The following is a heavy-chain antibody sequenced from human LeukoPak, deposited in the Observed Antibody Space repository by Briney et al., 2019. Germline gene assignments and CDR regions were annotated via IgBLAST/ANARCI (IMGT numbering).Heavy chain of an antibody. D-gene: IGHD5-18*01. V-gene: IGHV3-21*01. CDR1: GFTVSDYS. J-gene: IGHJ4*02. CDR3: ARVQYSYGYSYYFDY. CDR2: ISSSSSYV. Sequence: GGSLRLSCAASGFTVSDYSMSWVRQAPGKGLEWVSSISSSSSYVYYADSVKGRFTISRDNAKNSLYLQMNSLRAEDTAVYYCARVQYSYGYSYYFDYWGQGTLVTVSS.